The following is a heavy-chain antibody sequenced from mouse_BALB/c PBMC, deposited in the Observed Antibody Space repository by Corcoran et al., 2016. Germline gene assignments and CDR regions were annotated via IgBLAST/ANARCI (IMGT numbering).Heavy chain of an antibody. J-gene: IGHJ2*01. D-gene: IGHD2-3*01. Sequence: EVQLQQSGPELVKPGASVKMSCKASGYTFTSYVMHWVKQKPGQGLEWIGYINPYNDGTKYNEKFKGKATLTSDKSSSTAYMELSSLTSEDSAVYYCAREGSDGYYVRYYYFDYWGQGTTLTVSS. CDR3: AREGSDGYYVRYYYFDY. CDR2: INPYNDGT. V-gene: IGHV1S136*01. CDR1: GYTFTSYV.